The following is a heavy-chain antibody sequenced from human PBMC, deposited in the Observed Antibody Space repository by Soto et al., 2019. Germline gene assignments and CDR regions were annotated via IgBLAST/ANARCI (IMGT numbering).Heavy chain of an antibody. CDR2: INPSGGST. D-gene: IGHD3-9*01. V-gene: IGHV1-46*01. CDR3: ARDPPSYYDILTGYNYYYGMDV. CDR1: GYTFTSYY. J-gene: IGHJ6*02. Sequence: VASVKVSCKASGYTFTSYYMHWVRQAPGQGLEWMGIINPSGGSTSYAQKFQGRVTMTRDTSTSTVYMELSSLRSEDTAVYYCARDPPSYYDILTGYNYYYGMDVWGQGTTVTVSS.